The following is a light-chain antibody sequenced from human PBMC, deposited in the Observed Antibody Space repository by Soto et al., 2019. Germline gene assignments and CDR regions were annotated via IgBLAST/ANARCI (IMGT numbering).Light chain of an antibody. CDR1: SRDFGADNH. CDR2: DVS. J-gene: IGLJ2*01. CDR3: CSYGGSVI. Sequence: QSALTQPRSVSGSPGQSVTISCSGPSRDFGADNHVAWYQQYPDKAPEVMIYDVSQRPSGVPARFSGSKSGNTASLTISGLQAEYEADYYCCSYGGSVIFGGGTKVTVL. V-gene: IGLV2-11*01.